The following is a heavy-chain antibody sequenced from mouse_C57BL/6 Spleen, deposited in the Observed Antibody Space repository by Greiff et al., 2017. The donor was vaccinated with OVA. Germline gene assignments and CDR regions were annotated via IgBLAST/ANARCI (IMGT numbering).Heavy chain of an antibody. CDR1: GYTFTSYW. J-gene: IGHJ4*01. CDR3: ARRDYGSSSYAMDY. V-gene: IGHV1-52*01. D-gene: IGHD1-1*01. Sequence: VQLQQPGAELVRPGSSVKLSCKASGYTFTSYWMHWVKQRPIQGLEWIGNIDPSDSETHYNQKFKDKATLTVDKSSSTAYMQLSSLTSEDSAVYYCARRDYGSSSYAMDYWGQGTSVTVSS. CDR2: IDPSDSET.